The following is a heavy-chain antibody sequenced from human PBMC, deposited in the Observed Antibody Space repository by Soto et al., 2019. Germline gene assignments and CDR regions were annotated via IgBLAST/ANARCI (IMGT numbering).Heavy chain of an antibody. V-gene: IGHV3-30*18. Sequence: GGSLRLSCAASGFTFSSYGMHWVRQAPGKGLEWVAVISYDGSNKYYADSVKGRFTISRDNSKNTLYLQMNSLRAEDTAVYYCAKDQGPYYYYGMDVWGQGTTVTVSS. CDR2: ISYDGSNK. CDR1: GFTFSSYG. CDR3: AKDQGPYYYYGMDV. J-gene: IGHJ6*02.